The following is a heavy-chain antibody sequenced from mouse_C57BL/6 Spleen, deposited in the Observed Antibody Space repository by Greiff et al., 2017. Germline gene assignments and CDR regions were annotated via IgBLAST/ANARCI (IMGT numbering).Heavy chain of an antibody. J-gene: IGHJ2*01. CDR3: ARGGLLLFFDY. Sequence: VQLVESGPGLVQPSQSLSITCTVSGFSLTSYGVHWVRQSPGKGLEWLGVIWSGGSTDYNAAFISRLSISKDNSKSQVFFKMNSLQADDTAIYYCARGGLLLFFDYWGQGTTLTVSS. CDR2: IWSGGST. V-gene: IGHV2-2*01. D-gene: IGHD2-3*01. CDR1: GFSLTSYG.